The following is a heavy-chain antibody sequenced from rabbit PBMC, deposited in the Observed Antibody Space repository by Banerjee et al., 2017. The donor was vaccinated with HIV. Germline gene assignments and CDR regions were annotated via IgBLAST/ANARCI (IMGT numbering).Heavy chain of an antibody. CDR3: ARDLAGVIGWNFNL. D-gene: IGHD4-1*01. CDR1: GFDFSSYG. V-gene: IGHV1S45*01. Sequence: QEQLEESGGGLVEPEGSLTLTCKASGFDFSSYGVSWVRQAPGKGLEWIACINTSSGNTVYASWAKGRFTISKTSSTTVTLQMTSLTAADTATYFCARDLAGVIGWNFNLWGPGTLVTVS. CDR2: INTSSGNT. J-gene: IGHJ4*01.